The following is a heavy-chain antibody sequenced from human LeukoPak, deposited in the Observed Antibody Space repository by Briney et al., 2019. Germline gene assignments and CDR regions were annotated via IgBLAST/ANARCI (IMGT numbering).Heavy chain of an antibody. D-gene: IGHD1-7*01. CDR1: GYSINSGYY. CDR2: IWHTGST. V-gene: IGHV4-38-2*02. CDR3: ASSLELDAFDI. Sequence: PSETLSLTCTVSGYSINSGYYWGWIRQPPGKGLEWIGSIWHTGSTYYNPSLKSRVTISVDTSKNQFSLKLSSATAADTAVYYCASSLELDAFDIWGQGTMVTVSS. J-gene: IGHJ3*02.